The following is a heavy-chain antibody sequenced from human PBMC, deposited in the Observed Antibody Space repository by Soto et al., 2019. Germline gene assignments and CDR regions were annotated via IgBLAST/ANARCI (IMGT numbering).Heavy chain of an antibody. V-gene: IGHV1-69*13. CDR3: ASVLTGYSSGWYSKGWFDP. CDR1: GGTFSSYA. J-gene: IGHJ5*02. D-gene: IGHD6-19*01. Sequence: ASVKVSCKASGGTFSSYAISWVRQAPGQGLEWMGGIIPIFGTANYAQKFQGRVTITADESTSTAYMELSSLRSEDTAVYYCASVLTGYSSGWYSKGWFDPWGQGTLVTVSS. CDR2: IIPIFGTA.